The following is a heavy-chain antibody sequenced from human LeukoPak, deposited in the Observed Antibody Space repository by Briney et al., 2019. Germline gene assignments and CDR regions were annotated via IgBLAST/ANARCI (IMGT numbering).Heavy chain of an antibody. D-gene: IGHD6-13*01. CDR3: ASQRIAAAGTGNEDDYYYGMDV. V-gene: IGHV4-34*01. CDR2: INHSGST. CDR1: GGSFSGYY. Sequence: PSETLSLTCAVYGGSFSGYYWSWIRQPPGKGLEWIGEINHSGSTNYSPSLKSRVTISVDTSRNQFSLKLSSVTAADTAVYYCASQRIAAAGTGNEDDYYYGMDVWGQGTTVTVSS. J-gene: IGHJ6*02.